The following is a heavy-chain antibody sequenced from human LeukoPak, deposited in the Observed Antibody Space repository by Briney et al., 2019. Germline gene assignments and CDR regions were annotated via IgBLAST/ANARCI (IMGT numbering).Heavy chain of an antibody. Sequence: ASVKVSCKASGYTFTSYDINWVRQATGQGLEWMGWMNPNSGNTNYAQKLQGRVTMTTDTSTSTAYMELRSLRSDDTAVYYCAREATLLVVGYYYYYGMDVWGQGTTVTVSS. CDR3: AREATLLVVGYYYYYGMDV. V-gene: IGHV1-18*01. CDR1: GYTFTSYD. J-gene: IGHJ6*02. D-gene: IGHD3-22*01. CDR2: MNPNSGNT.